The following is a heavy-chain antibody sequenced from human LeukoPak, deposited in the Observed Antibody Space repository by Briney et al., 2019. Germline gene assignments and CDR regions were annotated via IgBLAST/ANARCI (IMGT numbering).Heavy chain of an antibody. D-gene: IGHD2-15*01. Sequence: ASVKVSCKASGYTFTGYYMHWVRQAPGQGLEWMGWINPNSGGTNYAQKFQGRVTMTRDTSISTAYMELSRLRSDDTAVYYCARDPCSGGSCEGSYFDYWGQGTLVTVSS. CDR1: GYTFTGYY. V-gene: IGHV1-2*02. CDR3: ARDPCSGGSCEGSYFDY. J-gene: IGHJ4*02. CDR2: INPNSGGT.